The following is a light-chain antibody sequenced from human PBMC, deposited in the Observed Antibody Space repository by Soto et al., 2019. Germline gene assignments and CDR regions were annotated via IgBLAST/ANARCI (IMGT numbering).Light chain of an antibody. CDR3: MQSTHWPWT. CDR1: QSLIHSDGSTY. V-gene: IGKV2-30*02. J-gene: IGKJ1*01. Sequence: DVVMTQSPLSLPVTLGQPASISCRSSQSLIHSDGSTYLSWFQQRPGQSPRRLIYEVSDRDSGVPDRFRGRGAGTDFTLKISRGEAEDVGFYYCMQSTHWPWTFGQGTEVEIK. CDR2: EVS.